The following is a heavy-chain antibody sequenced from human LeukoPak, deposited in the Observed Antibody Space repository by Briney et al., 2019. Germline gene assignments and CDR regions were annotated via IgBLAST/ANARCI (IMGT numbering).Heavy chain of an antibody. V-gene: IGHV3-23*01. CDR1: GFTFSHAW. Sequence: GGSLRLSCAAPGFTFSHAWMSWVRQAPGKGLEWVSAISGSGGSTYYADSVRGRFTISRDNSKNTLYLQMNSLRAEDTAVYYCARTITMIVVVITYYFDYWGQGTLVTVSS. CDR2: ISGSGGST. CDR3: ARTITMIVVVITYYFDY. D-gene: IGHD3-22*01. J-gene: IGHJ4*02.